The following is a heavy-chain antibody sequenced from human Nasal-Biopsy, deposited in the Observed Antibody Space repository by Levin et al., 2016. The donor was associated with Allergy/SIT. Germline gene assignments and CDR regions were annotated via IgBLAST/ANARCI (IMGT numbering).Heavy chain of an antibody. J-gene: IGHJ4*02. V-gene: IGHV3-66*01. D-gene: IGHD3-10*01. Sequence: GESLKISCAASGFTVSPNYMTWVRQAPGKGLEWVSLFYSGGSTYYADSVKGRFSVSRDNSRNTLFLQMNNLRAGDTAVYYCAGGNFGSGPGWGQGTLVTVSS. CDR1: GFTVSPNY. CDR3: AGGNFGSGPG. CDR2: FYSGGST.